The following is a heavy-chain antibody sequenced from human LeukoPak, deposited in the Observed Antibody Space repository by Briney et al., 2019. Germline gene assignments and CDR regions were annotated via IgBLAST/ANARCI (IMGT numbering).Heavy chain of an antibody. D-gene: IGHD5-12*01. CDR2: IKSDGSWT. V-gene: IGHV3-74*01. CDR1: GFSIRGYW. J-gene: IGHJ4*02. CDR3: VRDGDAYDFDL. Sequence: GGSLRLSCAASGFSIRGYWMHWVRQAPGKGLMWVSRIKSDGSWTNYADSVRGRFTISRDNAKNTLFLQTVGLRAEDTAIYYCVRDGDAYDFDLWGQGILVTVSS.